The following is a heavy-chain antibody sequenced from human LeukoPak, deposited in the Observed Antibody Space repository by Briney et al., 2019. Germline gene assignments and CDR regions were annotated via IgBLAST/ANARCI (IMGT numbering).Heavy chain of an antibody. J-gene: IGHJ4*02. CDR2: ISGSNSYI. V-gene: IGHV3-21*01. D-gene: IGHD1-1*01. CDR3: ARALTTLTYEGY. CDR1: GFTFSSYT. Sequence: GGSLRLSCAASGFTFSSYTMRWIRQAPGKGLEWVSSISGSNSYIFYADSVKGRFTVSRDNAKDSLYLQMNSLRAEDTAVYYCARALTTLTYEGYWGQGTLVTVSS.